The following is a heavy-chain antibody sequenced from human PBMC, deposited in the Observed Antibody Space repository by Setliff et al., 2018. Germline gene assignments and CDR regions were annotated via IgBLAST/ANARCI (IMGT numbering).Heavy chain of an antibody. J-gene: IGHJ6*02. CDR2: IKQDGSEK. CDR3: ARDLGAIFRYGLDV. D-gene: IGHD3-16*01. Sequence: GGSLRLSCAVSGFTFSNHWMTWVRQAPGKGLEWVANIKQDGSEKDYVDSVKGRFTISRDRAKNSLYLQMNSLRAEDTAVYYCARDLGAIFRYGLDVWGQGTTVTVSS. CDR1: GFTFSNHW. V-gene: IGHV3-7*01.